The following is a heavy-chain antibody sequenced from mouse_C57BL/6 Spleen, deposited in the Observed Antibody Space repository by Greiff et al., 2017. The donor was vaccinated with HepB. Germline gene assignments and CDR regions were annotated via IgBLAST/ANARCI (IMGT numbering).Heavy chain of an antibody. Sequence: EVKVVESGGGLVQSGRSLRLSCATSGFTFSDFYMEWVRQAPGKGLEWIAASRNKANDYTTEYSASVKGRFIVSRDTSQSILYLQMNALRAEDTAIYYCARDASSYQGYFDVWGTGTTVTVSS. J-gene: IGHJ1*03. D-gene: IGHD2-10*01. CDR2: SRNKANDYTT. CDR3: ARDASSYQGYFDV. CDR1: GFTFSDFY. V-gene: IGHV7-1*01.